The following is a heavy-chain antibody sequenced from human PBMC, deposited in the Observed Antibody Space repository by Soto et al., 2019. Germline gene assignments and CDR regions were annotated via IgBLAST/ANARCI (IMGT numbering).Heavy chain of an antibody. V-gene: IGHV1-69*05. D-gene: IGHD6-13*01. J-gene: IGHJ5*02. CDR3: ASGPHIAAAGHWLDP. Sequence: SVKVSCKASGGTFSSYAISWVRQAPGQGLEWMGGISANFGTANYAQKLQGRVTMTTDTSTSTAYMELRSLRSDDTAVYYCASGPHIAAAGHWLDPWGQGTLVTVSS. CDR2: ISANFGTA. CDR1: GGTFSSYA.